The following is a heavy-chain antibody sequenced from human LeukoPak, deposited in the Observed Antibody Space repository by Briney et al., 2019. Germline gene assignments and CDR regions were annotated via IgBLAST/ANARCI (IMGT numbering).Heavy chain of an antibody. CDR2: INHSGST. CDR1: GGSFSGYY. V-gene: IGHV4-34*01. J-gene: IGHJ6*03. CDR3: ARVYYYYYMDV. Sequence: SETLSLTCAVYGGSFSGYYWSWIRQPPGKGLEWIGEINHSGSTNYNPSLKSRVTISVDTSKNQFSLKLSSVTAADTAVYYCARVYYYYYMDVWGKGTTVTVSS.